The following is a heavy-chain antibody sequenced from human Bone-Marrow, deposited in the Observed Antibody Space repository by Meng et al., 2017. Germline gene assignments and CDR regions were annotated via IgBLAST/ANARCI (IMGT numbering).Heavy chain of an antibody. CDR1: GFTFSIYA. V-gene: IGHV3-23*04. CDR3: AKYSYGLGDYLDY. Sequence: EVQLVGSGGGLVKPGGSLRLSCAASGFTFSIYAMNWVRQAPGKGLEWVSALSGGGFTTYYADSVKGRFAISRHNSKNTLYLQMNSLRAEDTALYYCAKYSYGLGDYLDYWGQGALVTVSS. CDR2: LSGGGFTT. J-gene: IGHJ4*02. D-gene: IGHD3-10*01.